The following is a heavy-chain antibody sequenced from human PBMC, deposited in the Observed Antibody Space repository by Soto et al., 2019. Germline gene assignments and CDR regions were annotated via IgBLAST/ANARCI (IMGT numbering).Heavy chain of an antibody. D-gene: IGHD3-22*01. J-gene: IGHJ4*02. CDR1: GGSFSGYY. CDR2: INHSGST. V-gene: IGHV4-34*01. CDR3: ARARLAYDSSGGTDY. Sequence: QVQLQQWGAGLLKPSETLSLTCAVYGGSFSGYYWSWIRQPPGKGLEWIGEINHSGSTNYNPSLKSRVTISVATSKNQFSLKLSSVTAADTAVYYCARARLAYDSSGGTDYWGQGTLVTVSS.